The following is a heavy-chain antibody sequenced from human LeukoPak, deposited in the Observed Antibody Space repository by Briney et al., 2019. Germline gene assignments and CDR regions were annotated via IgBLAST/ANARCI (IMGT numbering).Heavy chain of an antibody. CDR1: GGSFSGYY. V-gene: IGHV4-34*01. D-gene: IGHD6-19*01. CDR2: INHSGST. J-gene: IGHJ5*02. CDR3: ARRAVIAVAGTNWFDP. Sequence: SETPSLTCAVYGGSFSGYYWSWIRQPPGKGLEWIGEINHSGSTNYNPSLKSRVTISVDTSKNQFSLKLSSVTAADTAVYYCARRAVIAVAGTNWFDPWGQGTLVTVSS.